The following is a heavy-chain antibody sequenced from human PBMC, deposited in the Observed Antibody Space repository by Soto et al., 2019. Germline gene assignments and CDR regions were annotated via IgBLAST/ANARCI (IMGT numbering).Heavy chain of an antibody. V-gene: IGHV3-53*01. CDR2: IYSGGAT. J-gene: IGHJ5*02. D-gene: IGHD3-10*01. CDR3: ARVGPYESGSYMLRYNWFDP. CDR1: GFSVSTSH. Sequence: EVQLVDSGGGLIQPGGSLRLSCAAAGFSVSTSHMNWVRQTPGKGLEWVSVIYSGGATYYAASVKGRFTISRDKSKNKVYLQMNSRRAEDTAVYYCARVGPYESGSYMLRYNWFDPWGQGTLVTVSS.